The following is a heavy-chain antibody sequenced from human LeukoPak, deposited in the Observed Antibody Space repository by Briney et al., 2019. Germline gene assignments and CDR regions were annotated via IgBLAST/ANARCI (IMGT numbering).Heavy chain of an antibody. CDR1: GGTFSSYA. V-gene: IGHV1-2*02. J-gene: IGHJ4*02. D-gene: IGHD2-2*01. CDR3: VRVVPAATFDY. Sequence: ASVKVSCKASGGTFSSYAISWVRQAPGQGLEWMGWINPNSGGTNYAQKFQGRVTMTRDTSISTAYMELSRLRSDHTAVYYCVRVVPAATFDYWGQGTLVTVTS. CDR2: INPNSGGT.